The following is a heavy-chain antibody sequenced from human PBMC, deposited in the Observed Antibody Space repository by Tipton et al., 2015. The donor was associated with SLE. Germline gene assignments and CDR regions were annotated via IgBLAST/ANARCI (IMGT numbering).Heavy chain of an antibody. J-gene: IGHJ4*02. CDR3: ARSPTIFGVVSNDY. Sequence: TLSLTCAVSGYSISSGYYWGWIRQPAGKGLEWIGYIYTSGSTNYNPSLKSRVTISVDTSKNQFSLKLSSVTAADTAENYCARSPTIFGVVSNDYWGQGTLVTVSS. CDR2: IYTSGST. CDR1: GYSISSGYY. D-gene: IGHD3-3*01. V-gene: IGHV4-61*09.